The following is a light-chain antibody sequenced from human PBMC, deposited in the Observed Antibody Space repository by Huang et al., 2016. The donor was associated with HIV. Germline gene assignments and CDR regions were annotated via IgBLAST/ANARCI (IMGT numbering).Light chain of an antibody. J-gene: IGKJ1*01. CDR2: AAS. CDR3: QQYNDWPRS. CDR1: QNINTN. V-gene: IGKV3-15*01. Sequence: EIVMTQSPGTLSVAPGERATLSCRASQNINTNLAWVQQKPSQAPRLLIYAASTRTADFPARFSGSGSRTEFTLTISSLQSEDIAVYYCQQYNDWPRSFGQGTKVEIK.